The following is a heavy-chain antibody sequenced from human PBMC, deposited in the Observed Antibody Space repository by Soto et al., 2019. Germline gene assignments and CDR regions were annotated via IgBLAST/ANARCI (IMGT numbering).Heavy chain of an antibody. V-gene: IGHV4-59*01. CDR3: ARIPYYYDSSGYFDY. CDR2: IYYSGST. CDR1: GGSISSYY. J-gene: IGHJ4*02. D-gene: IGHD3-22*01. Sequence: NPSETLSLTCTVSGGSISSYYWSWIRQPPGKGLEWIGYIYYSGSTNYNPSLKSRVTISVDTSKNQFSLKLSSVTAADTAVYYCARIPYYYDSSGYFDYWGQGTLVTVSS.